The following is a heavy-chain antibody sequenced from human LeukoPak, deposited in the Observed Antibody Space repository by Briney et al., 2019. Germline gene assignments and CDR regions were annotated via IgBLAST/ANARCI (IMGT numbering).Heavy chain of an antibody. D-gene: IGHD2-21*02. CDR3: AKVDPASVTGGVFYYYYYMDV. CDR2: ISVSGAGT. Sequence: GGSLRLSCAASGFTFTNHVITWVRQAPGKGLEWVSGISVSGAGTFYAESVKGWFTISRDNSKTTLSLQMNSLRAEDTAIYYCAKVDPASVTGGVFYYYYYMDVWGKGTTVTVSS. V-gene: IGHV3-23*01. J-gene: IGHJ6*03. CDR1: GFTFTNHV.